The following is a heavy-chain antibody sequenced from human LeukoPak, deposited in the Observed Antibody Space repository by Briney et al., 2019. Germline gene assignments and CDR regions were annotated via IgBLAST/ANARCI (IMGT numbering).Heavy chain of an antibody. Sequence: NTSETLSLTCAVYGGSFSGYYWSWIRQPPGKGLEWIGEINHSGSTNYNPSPKSRVTISVDTSKNQFSLKLSSVTAADTAVYYCASRSYFDWLYYFDYWGQGTLVTVSS. J-gene: IGHJ4*02. CDR3: ASRSYFDWLYYFDY. CDR2: INHSGST. CDR1: GGSFSGYY. V-gene: IGHV4-34*01. D-gene: IGHD3-9*01.